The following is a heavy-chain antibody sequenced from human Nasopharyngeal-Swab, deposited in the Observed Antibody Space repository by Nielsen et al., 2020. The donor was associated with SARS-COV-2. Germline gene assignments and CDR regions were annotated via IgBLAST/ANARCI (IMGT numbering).Heavy chain of an antibody. CDR1: GGSISSTGFY. CDR3: AGRRAGYGF. CDR2: IYYNGNT. Sequence: SETLSLTCTVSGGSISSTGFYWGWIRQHPGRGLEWIAYIYYNGNTYYNTSPKSRLTMSFATSKNQFSLNLSAVTAADTAVYYGAGRRAGYGFWGKGTTVTVSS. V-gene: IGHV4-31*03. J-gene: IGHJ6*04. D-gene: IGHD5-24*01.